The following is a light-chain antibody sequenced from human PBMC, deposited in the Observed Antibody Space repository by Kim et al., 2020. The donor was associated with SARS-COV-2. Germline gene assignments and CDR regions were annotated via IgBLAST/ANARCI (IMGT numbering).Light chain of an antibody. Sequence: CGMRFGSFSPNQFPSWYQQTPVQGRRTLVYSTSIRSSGVPNRFSGSILGNAAALTITGAQADDESEYYCVLYMGGGISVFGTGTKVTVL. CDR2: STS. J-gene: IGLJ1*01. CDR1: FGSFSPNQF. V-gene: IGLV8-61*01. CDR3: VLYMGGGISV.